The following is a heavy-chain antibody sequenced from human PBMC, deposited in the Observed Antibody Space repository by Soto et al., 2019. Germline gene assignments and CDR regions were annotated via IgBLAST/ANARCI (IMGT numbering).Heavy chain of an antibody. J-gene: IGHJ4*02. D-gene: IGHD3-9*01. CDR3: AKQNYDILTGYSYYFEY. Sequence: GGSLRLSCAASGFTFRTYAMSWVRQAPGKGLEWVSAISGSGGSTYYADSVKGRFTISRDNSKNTLYLQMNSLRAEDTAVYFCAKQNYDILTGYSYYFEYWGQGTLVTVSS. CDR1: GFTFRTYA. V-gene: IGHV3-23*01. CDR2: ISGSGGST.